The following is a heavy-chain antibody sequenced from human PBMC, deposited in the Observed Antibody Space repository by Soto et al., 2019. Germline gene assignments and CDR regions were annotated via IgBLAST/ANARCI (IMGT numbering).Heavy chain of an antibody. Sequence: QITLKQSGPTLVKPTQTLTLTCTFSGFSRNSSGVGVGWIRQPPGKALEWLALIYWNDDMHYSPSLKSRLTITEDASKHQVVLTVSNTHPVDKAPYYCAHRRYAKYSSHPADFEYWGQGILVTASS. CDR2: IYWNDDM. D-gene: IGHD6-6*01. V-gene: IGHV2-5*01. J-gene: IGHJ4*02. CDR1: GFSRNSSGVG. CDR3: AHRRYAKYSSHPADFEY.